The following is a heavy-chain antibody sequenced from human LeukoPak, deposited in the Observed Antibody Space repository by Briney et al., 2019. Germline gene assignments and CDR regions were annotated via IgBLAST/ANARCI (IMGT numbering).Heavy chain of an antibody. J-gene: IGHJ6*04. D-gene: IGHD2-15*01. CDR2: ISSTGNTV. CDR1: GFTFSSYE. CDR3: TKETPQMDV. Sequence: TGGSLRPSCAASGFTFSSYEMNWVRQAPGQGLEWVAYISSTGNTVHYAGSVKGRFTISRDNAKNSLYLQMNRLRAEDTAVYYCTKETPQMDVWGKGTTVTVSS. V-gene: IGHV3-48*03.